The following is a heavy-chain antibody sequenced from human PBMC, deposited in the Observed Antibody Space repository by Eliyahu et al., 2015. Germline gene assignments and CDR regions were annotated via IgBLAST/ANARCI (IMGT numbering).Heavy chain of an antibody. CDR1: GYSISSGYY. CDR3: ARDLHGDGFTPTLYGMDV. CDR2: IYRSEST. V-gene: IGHV4-38-2*02. J-gene: IGHJ6*02. Sequence: QVQLQESGPGLVKPSETLSLTCTVSGYSISSGYYWGWIRQSPGKGLEWIGSIYRSESTYYNPSLKSRVAISVDTSKNQFSLKLSSVTAADTAVFYCARDLHGDGFTPTLYGMDVWGQGTTVTVSS. D-gene: IGHD5-24*01.